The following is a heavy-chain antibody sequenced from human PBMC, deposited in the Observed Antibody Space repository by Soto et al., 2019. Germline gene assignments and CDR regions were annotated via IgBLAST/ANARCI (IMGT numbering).Heavy chain of an antibody. V-gene: IGHV1-2*04. CDR3: ARATSRLWFGELSSPFDY. CDR1: GYTFTGYY. Sequence: VKVSCKASGYTFTGYYMHWVRQAPGQGLEWMGWINPNSGGTNYAQKFQGWVTMTRDTSISTAYMELSRLRSDDTAVYYCARATSRLWFGELSSPFDYWGQGTLVTVSS. CDR2: INPNSGGT. J-gene: IGHJ4*02. D-gene: IGHD3-10*01.